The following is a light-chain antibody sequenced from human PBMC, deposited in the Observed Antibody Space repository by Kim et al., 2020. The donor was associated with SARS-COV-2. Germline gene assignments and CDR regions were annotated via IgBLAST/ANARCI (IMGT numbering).Light chain of an antibody. V-gene: IGLV2-23*02. CDR1: SSDVGSDDL. CDR3: CSYAGSSTFYV. J-gene: IGLJ1*01. CDR2: EVS. Sequence: QSIDLSCAGASSDVGSDDLVSWYQQHAGKAPKLMIYEVSKRPSGVSNRFSGSKSGNTASLTISGLQAEDEADYYCCSYAGSSTFYVFGTGTKVTVL.